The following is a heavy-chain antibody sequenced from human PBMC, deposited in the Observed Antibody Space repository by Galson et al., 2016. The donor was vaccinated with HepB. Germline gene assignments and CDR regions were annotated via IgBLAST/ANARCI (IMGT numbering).Heavy chain of an antibody. Sequence: SLRLSCAASGFTFDDYAMHWVRQRPGKGLEWVSGLTWNGGGIGYAESVKGRCTVSRDNAKNSLYLQMNTLRAEDTALYYCVKDQGNDWPPSYPMEVWGQGTTVIVSS. CDR2: LTWNGGGI. V-gene: IGHV3-9*01. J-gene: IGHJ6*02. CDR1: GFTFDDYA. D-gene: IGHD3-9*01. CDR3: VKDQGNDWPPSYPMEV.